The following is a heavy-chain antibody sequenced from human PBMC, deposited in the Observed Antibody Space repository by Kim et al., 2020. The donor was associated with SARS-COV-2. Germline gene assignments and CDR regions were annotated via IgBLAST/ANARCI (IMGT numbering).Heavy chain of an antibody. CDR1: GFTFSDYY. CDR2: ISSSGSTI. J-gene: IGHJ6*02. Sequence: GGSLRLSCAASGFTFSDYYMSWIRQAPGKGLEWVSYISSSGSTIYYADSVKGRFTISRDNAKNSLYLQMNSLRAEDTAVYYCASGIAAAPDYYDYGMDVWSQGTTVTVSS. D-gene: IGHD6-13*01. CDR3: ASGIAAAPDYYDYGMDV. V-gene: IGHV3-11*01.